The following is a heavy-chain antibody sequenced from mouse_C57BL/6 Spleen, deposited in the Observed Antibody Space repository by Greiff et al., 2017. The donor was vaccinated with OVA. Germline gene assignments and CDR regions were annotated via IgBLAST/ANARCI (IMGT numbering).Heavy chain of an antibody. V-gene: IGHV1-77*01. D-gene: IGHD2-4*01. CDR1: GYTFTDYY. J-gene: IGHJ3*01. CDR2: IGPGSGST. CDR3: ARSRVIYYDYDDGGFAY. Sequence: VQLVESGAELVKPGASVKISCKASGYTFTDYYINWVKQRPGQGLEWIGKIGPGSGSTYYNEKFKGKAPLTADKSYSTAYMQLSSLTSEDSAVYFCARSRVIYYDYDDGGFAYGGQGTLVTVSA.